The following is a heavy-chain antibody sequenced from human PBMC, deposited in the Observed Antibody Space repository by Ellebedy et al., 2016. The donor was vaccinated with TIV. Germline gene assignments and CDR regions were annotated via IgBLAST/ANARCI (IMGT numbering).Heavy chain of an antibody. V-gene: IGHV1-69*13. CDR1: GRSFNSHG. D-gene: IGHD3-9*01. J-gene: IGHJ4*02. CDR2: IVPMFGTT. CDR3: ALCPYSGGQDYDISAQYDFDY. Sequence: SVKVSCXVSGRSFNSHGVSWVRQAPGQGLEWMGGIVPMFGTTDYSQAFQGRLTITADESTTTGYMELSSLTSEDTAMYFCALCPYSGGQDYDISAQYDFDYWGQGTQVLVSA.